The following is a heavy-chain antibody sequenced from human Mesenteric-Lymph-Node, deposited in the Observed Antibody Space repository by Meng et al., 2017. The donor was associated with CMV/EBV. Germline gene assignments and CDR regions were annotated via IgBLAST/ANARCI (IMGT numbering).Heavy chain of an antibody. V-gene: IGHV3-7*01. CDR1: GFSFSSFW. CDR3: GRNRVDY. CDR2: IKQDGSEK. D-gene: IGHD1-14*01. Sequence: ETLSLTCAASGFSFSSFWMSWVRQAPGKGLEWVANIKQDGSEKFYVDSVKGRFTISRDNAKNSLYLQMDSLRADDTAIYYCGRNRVDYWGQGTLVTVSS. J-gene: IGHJ4*02.